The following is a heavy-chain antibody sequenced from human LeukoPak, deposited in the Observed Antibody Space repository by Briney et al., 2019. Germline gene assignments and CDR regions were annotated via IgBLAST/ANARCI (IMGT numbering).Heavy chain of an antibody. J-gene: IGHJ4*02. CDR1: GFTFSSYW. V-gene: IGHV3-74*01. Sequence: PGGSLRLACAASGFTFSSYWMHWVRQAPGKGLVVISRISGGGSATSYADSVKGRFTISRDNAQNTLYLQMNSLRPEDTAVYYCASGVLAAMVPDYWGQGILVTVSS. CDR3: ASGVLAAMVPDY. D-gene: IGHD5-18*01. CDR2: ISGGGSAT.